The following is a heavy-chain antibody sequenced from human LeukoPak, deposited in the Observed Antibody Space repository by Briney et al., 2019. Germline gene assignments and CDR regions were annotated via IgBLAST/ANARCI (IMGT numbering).Heavy chain of an antibody. D-gene: IGHD4-23*01. Sequence: GASVKVSCKASGYTFTSYGISWVRQAPGQGPEWMGWISAYNGNTNYAQKLQGRVTMTTDTSTSTAYMELRSLRSDDTAVYYCARDRFWIGGTKGHWFDPWGQGTLVTVSS. V-gene: IGHV1-18*04. CDR1: GYTFTSYG. CDR2: ISAYNGNT. CDR3: ARDRFWIGGTKGHWFDP. J-gene: IGHJ5*02.